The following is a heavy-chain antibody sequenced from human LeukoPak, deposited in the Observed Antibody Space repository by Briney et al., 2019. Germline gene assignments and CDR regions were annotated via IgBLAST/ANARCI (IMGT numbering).Heavy chain of an antibody. D-gene: IGHD3-22*01. CDR2: ISNSGSSI. J-gene: IGHJ4*02. CDR3: ARALSGSGYYLGY. V-gene: IGHV3-11*04. Sequence: GGSLRLSCAASGFTFSDSYMTRIRQAPGKGLEWVSYISNSGSSIYYADSVKGRFTTSRDNTKSSLYLQMNSLRAEDTAVYYCARALSGSGYYLGYWGQGTLVTVSS. CDR1: GFTFSDSY.